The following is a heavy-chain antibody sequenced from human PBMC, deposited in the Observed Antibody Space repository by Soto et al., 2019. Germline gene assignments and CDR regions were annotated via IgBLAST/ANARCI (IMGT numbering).Heavy chain of an antibody. V-gene: IGHV4-61*01. Sequence: LSLTCTVSGGSFKSGSYSWSWIRQPPGKGLEWIGYVYHTGRTSYNPSLKSRVSISMDTSKNQFSLNLDSVTAADTAVYYCARYSSNWFQTEGMDVWGQGTTVTVSS. D-gene: IGHD6-13*01. CDR1: GGSFKSGSYS. CDR3: ARYSSNWFQTEGMDV. CDR2: VYHTGRT. J-gene: IGHJ6*02.